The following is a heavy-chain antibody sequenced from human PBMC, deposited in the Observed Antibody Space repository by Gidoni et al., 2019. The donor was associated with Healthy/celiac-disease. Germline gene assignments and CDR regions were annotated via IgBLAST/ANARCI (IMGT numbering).Heavy chain of an antibody. V-gene: IGHV3-30-3*01. J-gene: IGHJ4*02. D-gene: IGHD6-19*01. CDR2: ISYDGSNK. Sequence: VQLVESGGGVVPPGRSLSLSCAASGFPFRSYAMHWVRQAPGKGLEWVAVISYDGSNKYYADSVKGRFTISRDNSKNTLYLQMNSLRAEDTAVYYCARDSSRAVAGTGGVFDYWGQGTLVTVSS. CDR3: ARDSSRAVAGTGGVFDY. CDR1: GFPFRSYA.